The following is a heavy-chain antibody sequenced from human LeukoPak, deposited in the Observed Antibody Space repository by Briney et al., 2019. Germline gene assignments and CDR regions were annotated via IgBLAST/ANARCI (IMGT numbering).Heavy chain of an antibody. Sequence: SETLSLTCAVYGGSFSGYYWSWIRQPPGKGLEWIGEINHSGSTNYNPSLKSRVTISVDTSKNQFSLKLSSVTAADTAVYYCARHRGYCSSTSCYGKNWFDPWGQGTLVTVSS. V-gene: IGHV4-34*01. CDR1: GGSFSGYY. CDR2: INHSGST. CDR3: ARHRGYCSSTSCYGKNWFDP. D-gene: IGHD2-2*01. J-gene: IGHJ5*02.